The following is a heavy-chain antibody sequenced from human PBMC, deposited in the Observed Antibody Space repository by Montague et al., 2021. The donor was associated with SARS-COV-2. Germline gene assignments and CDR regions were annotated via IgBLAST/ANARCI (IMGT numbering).Heavy chain of an antibody. J-gene: IGHJ4*02. V-gene: IGHV4-39*01. Sequence: SETLSLTCTVSGGSISSSSYYWGWIRQPPGKGLEWIGSIYYSGSTYYNPSLKSRVTISVDTSKNQFPLKLSSVAAADTAVYYWARHFKVSHYIAAAGAHDYWGQGTLVTVSS. CDR1: GGSISSSSYY. CDR2: IYYSGST. CDR3: ARHFKVSHYIAAAGAHDY. D-gene: IGHD6-13*01.